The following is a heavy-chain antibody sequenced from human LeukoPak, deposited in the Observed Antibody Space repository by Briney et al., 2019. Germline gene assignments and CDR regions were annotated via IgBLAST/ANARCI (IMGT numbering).Heavy chain of an antibody. J-gene: IGHJ4*02. CDR1: GYTLIELS. CDR3: ATDIPYGDYGDFDH. D-gene: IGHD4-17*01. Sequence: ASVNVSCKLSGYTLIELSMHWVRQAPGKGLEWMGGFDPEDGKTIYAQKFQGRVIMTEDTSTDTAYMELSSLRSEDTAVYYCATDIPYGDYGDFDHWGQGTLVTVSS. CDR2: FDPEDGKT. V-gene: IGHV1-24*01.